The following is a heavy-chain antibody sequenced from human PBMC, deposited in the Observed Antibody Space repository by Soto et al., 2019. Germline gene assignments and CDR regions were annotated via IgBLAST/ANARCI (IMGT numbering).Heavy chain of an antibody. J-gene: IGHJ4*02. CDR3: AQDIDSGRGGYSYGELDY. Sequence: QVQLVESGGGVVQPGRSLRLSCAASGFTFSSYGMHWVRQAPGKGLEWVAVISYDGSNKYYADSVKGRFTISRDNSKNTLYLQMNSLRAEDTAVYYCAQDIDSGRGGYSYGELDYWGQGTLVTVSS. D-gene: IGHD5-18*01. V-gene: IGHV3-30*18. CDR2: ISYDGSNK. CDR1: GFTFSSYG.